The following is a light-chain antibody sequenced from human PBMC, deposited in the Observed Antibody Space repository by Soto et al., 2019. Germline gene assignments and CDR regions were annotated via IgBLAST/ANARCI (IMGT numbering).Light chain of an antibody. CDR3: QVYGNSPMYT. J-gene: IGKJ2*01. CDR1: QSVSNSS. Sequence: EIALTQSPGTLYLSPGERATFSCRASQSVSNSSLAWYHQKPGQAPRHLLFAASRGATGIPDTFSGSGSGTDSTLTISRLETDDFAVYYCQVYGNSPMYTFGQGTKLDIK. CDR2: AAS. V-gene: IGKV3-20*01.